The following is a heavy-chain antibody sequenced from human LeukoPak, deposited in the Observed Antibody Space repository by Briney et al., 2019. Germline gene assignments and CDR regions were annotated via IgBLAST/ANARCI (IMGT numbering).Heavy chain of an antibody. Sequence: ASVKVSCTASGGTFSSYAISWVRQAPGQGLEWMGGIIPIFGTANYAQKFQGRVTITTDESTSTAYMELSSLRSEDTAVYYCARVAPRQFDPWGQGTLVTVSS. J-gene: IGHJ5*02. CDR3: ARVAPRQFDP. CDR2: IIPIFGTA. V-gene: IGHV1-69*05. CDR1: GGTFSSYA. D-gene: IGHD2-15*01.